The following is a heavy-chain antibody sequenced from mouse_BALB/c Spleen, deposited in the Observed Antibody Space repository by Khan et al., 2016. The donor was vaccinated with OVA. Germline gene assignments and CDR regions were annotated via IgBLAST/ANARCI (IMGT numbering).Heavy chain of an antibody. D-gene: IGHD1-1*01. Sequence: EVELVESGGGLVKPGGSLKLSCAASGFTFSSFVMSWVRQTPEKRLEWVATISSAGTYTYYPDSVKGRFTISRDNAKNTLYLQMNSLRSEDTAMYYCANGNYGWFAYWGQATLVTVAA. J-gene: IGHJ3*01. CDR1: GFTFSSFV. V-gene: IGHV5-9-1*01. CDR2: ISSAGTYT. CDR3: ANGNYGWFAY.